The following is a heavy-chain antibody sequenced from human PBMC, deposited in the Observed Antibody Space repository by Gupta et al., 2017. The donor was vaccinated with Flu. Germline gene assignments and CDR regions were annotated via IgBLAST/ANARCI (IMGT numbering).Heavy chain of an antibody. D-gene: IGHD3-3*01. CDR2: IQQDGSEK. CDR3: ARDRSYDFWSGYSPLGPYYYGMDV. Sequence: ANIQQDGSEKYSVDSVKVRFTSSRDNAKNSLYLQMNSLRAEDTAVYYCARDRSYDFWSGYSPLGPYYYGMDVWGQGTTVTVSS. J-gene: IGHJ6*02. V-gene: IGHV3-7*01.